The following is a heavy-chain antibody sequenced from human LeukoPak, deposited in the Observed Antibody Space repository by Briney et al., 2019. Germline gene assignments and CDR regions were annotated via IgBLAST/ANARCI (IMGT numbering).Heavy chain of an antibody. Sequence: PGRSLRLSCAASGFTFSSYGMHWVRQAPGKGLEWVAVIWYDGSNKYYADSVKGRFTISRDNSKNTLYLQMNSLRAEDTAVYYCARDGDFWSGEGSDYWGQGTLVTVSS. D-gene: IGHD3-3*01. CDR1: GFTFSSYG. CDR2: IWYDGSNK. CDR3: ARDGDFWSGEGSDY. J-gene: IGHJ4*02. V-gene: IGHV3-33*01.